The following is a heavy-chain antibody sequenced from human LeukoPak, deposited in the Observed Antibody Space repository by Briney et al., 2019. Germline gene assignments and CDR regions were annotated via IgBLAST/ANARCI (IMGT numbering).Heavy chain of an antibody. CDR1: GYTFTGYY. CDR3: ARDPGVVVVAASDDY. Sequence: ASVKVSCKXSGYTFTGYYMHWVRQAPGQGLEWMGRINPNSGGTNYAQKFQGRVTMTRDTSISTAYMELSRLRSDDTAVYYCARDPGVVVVAASDDYWGQGTLVTVSS. J-gene: IGHJ4*02. D-gene: IGHD2-15*01. CDR2: INPNSGGT. V-gene: IGHV1-2*06.